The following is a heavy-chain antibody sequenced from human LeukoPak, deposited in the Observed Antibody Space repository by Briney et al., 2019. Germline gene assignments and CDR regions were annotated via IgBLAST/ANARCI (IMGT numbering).Heavy chain of an antibody. Sequence: GGSLRLSCAASGFTFSSYAMSWVCQAPGKGLEWVSAISGSGGSTYYADSVKGRFTISRDNSKNTLYLQMNSLRAEDTAVYYCAKASSRSSQFGAFDIWGQGTMVTVSS. J-gene: IGHJ3*02. D-gene: IGHD1-26*01. CDR1: GFTFSSYA. CDR2: ISGSGGST. CDR3: AKASSRSSQFGAFDI. V-gene: IGHV3-23*01.